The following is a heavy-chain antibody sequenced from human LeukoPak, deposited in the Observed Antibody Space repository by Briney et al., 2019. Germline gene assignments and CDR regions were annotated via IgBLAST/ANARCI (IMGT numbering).Heavy chain of an antibody. D-gene: IGHD1-26*01. CDR3: VRDGANWEEPNDAFDT. V-gene: IGHV4-4*07. CDR2: LYTTGTT. Sequence: SETLSLTCAVSGASITSCYWSWVRQSAGKGLEWIGRLYTTGTTNYNPSLKSRVTMSGVSSKNQLSLTLTSVTAADTAVYYCVRDGANWEEPNDAFDTWGQGTLVTVSS. J-gene: IGHJ3*02. CDR1: GASITSCY.